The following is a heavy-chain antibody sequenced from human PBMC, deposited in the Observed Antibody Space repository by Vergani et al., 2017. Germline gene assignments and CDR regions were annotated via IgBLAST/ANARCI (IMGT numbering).Heavy chain of an antibody. V-gene: IGHV2-5*02. J-gene: IGHJ4*02. D-gene: IGHD3-22*01. Sequence: QITLKESGPTLVKPTQTLTLTCTFSGFSLSTTGVGVGWIRQPPGKALEWLALIYWDDDKRYSTSLKSRLTITKDTSKNQVVLTMTNMDPVDTATYYCAHSLPLYYDSSGYWDYWGQGTLVTVSS. CDR2: IYWDDDK. CDR1: GFSLSTTGVG. CDR3: AHSLPLYYDSSGYWDY.